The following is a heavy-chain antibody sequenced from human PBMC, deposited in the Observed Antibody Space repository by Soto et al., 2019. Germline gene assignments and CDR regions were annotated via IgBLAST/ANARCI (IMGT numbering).Heavy chain of an antibody. Sequence: GGSLRLSCAASGFTFSTYGMHWVRQAPGKGLEWVAVISYDGSNKYYADSVKGRFTISRDNSKNTLYLQMNSLRAEDTAVYYCAKDRVGATTGYYYGMDVWGQGTTVTASS. CDR1: GFTFSTYG. V-gene: IGHV3-30*18. CDR2: ISYDGSNK. CDR3: AKDRVGATTGYYYGMDV. D-gene: IGHD1-26*01. J-gene: IGHJ6*02.